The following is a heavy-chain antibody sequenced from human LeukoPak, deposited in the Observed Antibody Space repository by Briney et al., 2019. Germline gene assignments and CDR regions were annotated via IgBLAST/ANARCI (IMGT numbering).Heavy chain of an antibody. D-gene: IGHD3-10*01. CDR3: AKVGYYGDAFDI. CDR2: ISWNSGSI. CDR1: GFTFDDYA. V-gene: IGHV3-9*01. J-gene: IGHJ3*02. Sequence: GGSLGLSCAASGFTFDDYAMHWVRQAPGKGLEWVSGISWNSGSIGYADSVKGRFTISRDNAKNSLYLQMNSLRAEDTALYYCAKVGYYGDAFDIWGQGTMVTVSS.